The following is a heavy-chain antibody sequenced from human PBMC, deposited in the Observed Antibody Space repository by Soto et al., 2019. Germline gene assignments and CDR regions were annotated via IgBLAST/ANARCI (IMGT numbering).Heavy chain of an antibody. CDR3: AREDCSGNNCYFGLDY. J-gene: IGHJ4*02. D-gene: IGHD2-15*01. Sequence: GSLRLACAASGFAFSTYAMTWVRQAPGKGLEWVAVISGSGGSSYYAASVKGRFTISRDNSKNTLYLQMNSLRAEDSAVYYCAREDCSGNNCYFGLDYWGQGTLVTVSS. CDR2: ISGSGGSS. CDR1: GFAFSTYA. V-gene: IGHV3-23*01.